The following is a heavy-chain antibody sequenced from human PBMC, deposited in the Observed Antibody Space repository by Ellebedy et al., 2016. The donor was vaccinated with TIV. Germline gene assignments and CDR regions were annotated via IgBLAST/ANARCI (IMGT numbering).Heavy chain of an antibody. V-gene: IGHV1-2*02. Sequence: ASVKVSXKASGYTFSDYYMHWVRQAPGQGLEWMGWINQNTGGTNYAQNFQGRVTMTRDTSNSAASIELRSLRSDDTAVYYCAKDFAPGGNSGAFDIWGQGTMVTVSS. CDR1: GYTFSDYY. J-gene: IGHJ3*02. CDR3: AKDFAPGGNSGAFDI. D-gene: IGHD1-1*01. CDR2: INQNTGGT.